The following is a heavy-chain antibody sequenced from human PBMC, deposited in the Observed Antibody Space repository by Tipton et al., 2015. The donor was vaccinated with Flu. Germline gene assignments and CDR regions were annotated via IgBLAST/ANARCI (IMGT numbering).Heavy chain of an antibody. Sequence: SLRLSCAASGFTFSNDAMSWVRQPPGKGLEWVGLIRSYTYGGTVEYAASVKGRFTISRDNAKNTLYLQMNSLRAEDMAVYYCARNDGARSTDYWGQGTLVTVSS. J-gene: IGHJ4*02. CDR1: GFTFSNDA. V-gene: IGHV3-49*04. CDR3: ARNDGARSTDY. CDR2: IRSYTYGGTV. D-gene: IGHD3-16*01.